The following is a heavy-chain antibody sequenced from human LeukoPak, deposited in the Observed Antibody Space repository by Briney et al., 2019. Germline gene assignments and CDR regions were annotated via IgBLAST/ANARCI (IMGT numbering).Heavy chain of an antibody. CDR3: ARGSSGCLDY. D-gene: IGHD6-19*01. CDR1: GYTFTSYA. Sequence: ASVKVSCKASGYTFTSYAIHWVRQAPGQGPEWMGWITPSGGTNYPQKFQGRVAITWDTSITTAYMDLSRLTSDDTAVYYCARGSSGCLDYWGQGTLVTVSS. CDR2: ITPSGGT. V-gene: IGHV1-2*02. J-gene: IGHJ4*02.